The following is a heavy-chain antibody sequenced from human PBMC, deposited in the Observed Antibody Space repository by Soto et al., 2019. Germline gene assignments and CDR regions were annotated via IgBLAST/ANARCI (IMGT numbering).Heavy chain of an antibody. J-gene: IGHJ6*02. Sequence: GGSLRLSCAASGFTFSNSWMNWVRQAPGKGLEWVGRIKSKTDGGTTDYAAPVKGRFTISRDDSKNTLYLQMNSLKTEDTAVYYCTTLSITIFGVVLMDVWGQGTTVTVS. CDR3: TTLSITIFGVVLMDV. CDR2: IKSKTDGGTT. D-gene: IGHD3-3*01. V-gene: IGHV3-15*07. CDR1: GFTFSNSW.